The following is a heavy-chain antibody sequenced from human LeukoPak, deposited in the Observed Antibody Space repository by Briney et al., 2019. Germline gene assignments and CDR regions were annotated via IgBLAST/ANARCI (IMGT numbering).Heavy chain of an antibody. CDR3: ARQSHYAPTMNYYGMDV. V-gene: IGHV5-10-1*01. J-gene: IGHJ6*02. CDR2: IDPSDSYT. D-gene: IGHD3-22*01. Sequence: GASLLISCNGSAYSFTSYWISWVRQMPGKRLEWMGRIDPSDSYTNYSPSFQGHVTISADKSISTAYLQWSSLKASNTTMSYCARQSHYAPTMNYYGMDVWGQGTTVTVSS. CDR1: AYSFTSYW.